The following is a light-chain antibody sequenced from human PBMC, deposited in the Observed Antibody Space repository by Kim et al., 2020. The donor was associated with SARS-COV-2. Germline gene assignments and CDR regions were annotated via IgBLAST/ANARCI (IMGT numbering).Light chain of an antibody. CDR3: QVWDSRTVV. CDR1: NIENKN. J-gene: IGLJ2*01. Sequence: SVALGQTATIPCGGNNIENKNVHWYHQRPGQAPVLVMYRDKKRPSGIPERLSGSNSGNTATLTISRVEAGDEGGYYCQVWDSRTVVFGGGTQLTVL. CDR2: RDK. V-gene: IGLV3-9*01.